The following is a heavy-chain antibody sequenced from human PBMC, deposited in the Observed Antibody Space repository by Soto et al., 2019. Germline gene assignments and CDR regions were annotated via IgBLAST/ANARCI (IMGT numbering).Heavy chain of an antibody. CDR3: ARQDCRGTTCSDFDS. Sequence: QVQLQESGPGLVRPSQTLSLTCTVSGVSIGSGHYFWNWIRQPPGKGLEWIGYIYDSGTTYYTPSLKNRLIMSLDTSKNQFSLTLLSVTAADTAVYYCARQDCRGTTCSDFDSWGQGTLVTVSS. CDR2: IYDSGTT. CDR1: GVSIGSGHYF. D-gene: IGHD2-2*01. J-gene: IGHJ4*02. V-gene: IGHV4-30-4*01.